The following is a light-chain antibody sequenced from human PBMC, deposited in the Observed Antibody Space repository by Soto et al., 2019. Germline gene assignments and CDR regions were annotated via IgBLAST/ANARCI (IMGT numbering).Light chain of an antibody. V-gene: IGLV2-14*01. Sequence: QSALTQPASVSGSPGQSITISCTGTSSDVGGYNYVSWYQQHPGKAPKLMIYGVSNRPSGVSNRFSGSKSGKPASLTISGLQAEDEADYYCSSYTSSSIDYVFGTGTKLTVL. CDR3: SSYTSSSIDYV. J-gene: IGLJ1*01. CDR2: GVS. CDR1: SSDVGGYNY.